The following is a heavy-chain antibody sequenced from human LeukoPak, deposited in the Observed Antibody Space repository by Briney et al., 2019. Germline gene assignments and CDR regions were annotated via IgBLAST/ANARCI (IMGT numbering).Heavy chain of an antibody. CDR2: LYRDRTT. Sequence: GGSLRLSCVASGFDVSSNYMSWVRQAPGKGLDWVSLLYRDRTTYYAESVKGRFTISRDSSKSTLYLQMNSLTVEDTALYYCARVGYYGDYALALDHWGQGTLVSVSS. CDR3: ARVGYYGDYALALDH. J-gene: IGHJ4*02. V-gene: IGHV3-53*01. CDR1: GFDVSSNY. D-gene: IGHD4-17*01.